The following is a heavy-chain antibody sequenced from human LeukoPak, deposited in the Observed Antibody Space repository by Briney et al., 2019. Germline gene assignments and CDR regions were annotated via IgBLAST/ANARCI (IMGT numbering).Heavy chain of an antibody. CDR1: GYTFTSYY. Sequence: VASVKVSCKASGYTFTSYYMHWVRQAPGQGLERMGIINPSGGSTSYAQKFQGRVTMTRDMSTSTVYMELSSLRSEDTAVYYCARDWLRVYDSSGYADDYWGQGTLVTVSS. CDR2: INPSGGST. CDR3: ARDWLRVYDSSGYADDY. V-gene: IGHV1-46*01. D-gene: IGHD3-22*01. J-gene: IGHJ4*02.